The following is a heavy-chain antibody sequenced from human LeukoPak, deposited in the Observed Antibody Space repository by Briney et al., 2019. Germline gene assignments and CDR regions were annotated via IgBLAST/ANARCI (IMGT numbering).Heavy chain of an antibody. CDR3: ARLGGSYYYNWFDP. CDR1: GYTFTSYA. V-gene: IGHV7-4-1*02. CDR2: INTNTGNP. Sequence: GASVKVSCKASGYTFTSYAMNWVRQAPGQGLEWMGWINTNTGNPTYAQGFTGRFVFSLDTSVSTAYLQISSLKAEDTAVYYCARLGGSYYYNWFDPWGQGTLVTVSS. D-gene: IGHD1-26*01. J-gene: IGHJ5*02.